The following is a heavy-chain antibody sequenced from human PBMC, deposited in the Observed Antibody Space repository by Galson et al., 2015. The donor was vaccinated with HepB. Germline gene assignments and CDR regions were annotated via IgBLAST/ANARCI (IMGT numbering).Heavy chain of an antibody. J-gene: IGHJ3*01. CDR2: IYSSGTT. Sequence: SLRLSCAASGFTVSSNYMIWVRQAPGKGLEWVSLIYSSGTTYNADSVKGRFTISRDNSKNTLFLQMNSLRAEDTAVYYCATKSGPYPHGFDDWGQGTMVTVSS. V-gene: IGHV3-53*01. CDR3: ATKSGPYPHGFDD. D-gene: IGHD3-10*01. CDR1: GFTVSSNY.